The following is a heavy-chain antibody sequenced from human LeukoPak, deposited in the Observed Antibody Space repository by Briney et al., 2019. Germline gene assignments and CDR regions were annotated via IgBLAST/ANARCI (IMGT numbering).Heavy chain of an antibody. CDR1: GFIFSSYG. J-gene: IGHJ5*02. D-gene: IGHD2-8*01. CDR2: IRYDGSDK. Sequence: PGGSLRLSCAASGFIFSSYGMHWVRQAPGKGLEWAAFIRYDGSDKFYADSVKGRFTISRDNSKNTLYLQMSSLRADDTAVYYCAARPYCTTATCPKINWFDPWGQGTLVTVSS. CDR3: AARPYCTTATCPKINWFDP. V-gene: IGHV3-30*02.